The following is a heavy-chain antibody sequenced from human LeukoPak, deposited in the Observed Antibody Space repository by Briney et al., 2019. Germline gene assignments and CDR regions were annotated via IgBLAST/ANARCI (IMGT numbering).Heavy chain of an antibody. CDR3: TRHFFSD. CDR1: GFTISDHY. J-gene: IGHJ4*02. V-gene: IGHV3-72*01. D-gene: IGHD1-26*01. CDR2: SRNKADSYTT. Sequence: GWSLRLSCAASGFTISDHYMDWVRQAPGKGLEWVGRSRNKADSYTTYYAASVKGRFTMSRDDSKNSLYLQMNSLKAEDTAVYYCTRHFFSDWGQGTLVTVSS.